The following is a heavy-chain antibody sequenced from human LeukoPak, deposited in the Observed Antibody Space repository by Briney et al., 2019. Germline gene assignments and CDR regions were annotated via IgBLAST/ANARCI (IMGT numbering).Heavy chain of an antibody. CDR3: ARGSYYDTSGYVNWYFDL. D-gene: IGHD3-22*01. CDR1: GFPFSNYW. Sequence: PGGSLRLSCAASGFPFSNYWMSWVRQAPGKGLEWVASIMQGGNEKYYVDSVKGRFTISRDNAKNSLYLQMNSLRAEDTTLYYCARGSYYDTSGYVNWYFDLWGRGTLVTVSS. V-gene: IGHV3-7*01. CDR2: IMQGGNEK. J-gene: IGHJ2*01.